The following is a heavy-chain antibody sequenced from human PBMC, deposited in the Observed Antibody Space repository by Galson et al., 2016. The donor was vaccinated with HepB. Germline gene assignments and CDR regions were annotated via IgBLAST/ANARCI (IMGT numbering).Heavy chain of an antibody. J-gene: IGHJ4*02. V-gene: IGHV3-23*01. Sequence: SLRLSCEASGFTFANHGMNWVRQAPGKGLEWVSSLRGDGTNPDYADSVKGRFTISRDNSKRTVFLQMNSLRAEDTAVYYCARGRGYGDSPAYFDYWGQGTLVTVSS. D-gene: IGHD4-17*01. CDR1: GFTFANHG. CDR3: ARGRGYGDSPAYFDY. CDR2: LRGDGTNP.